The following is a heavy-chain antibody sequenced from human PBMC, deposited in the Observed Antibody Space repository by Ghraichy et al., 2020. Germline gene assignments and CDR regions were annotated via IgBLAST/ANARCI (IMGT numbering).Heavy chain of an antibody. CDR1: GGSISSSSYY. V-gene: IGHV4-39*01. J-gene: IGHJ4*02. CDR2: IYYSGST. Sequence: SETLSLTCTVSGGSISSSSYYWGWIRQPPGKGLEWIGSIYYSGSTYYNPSLKSRVTISVDTSKNQFSLKLSSETAADTAVYYCARIGRSSGLGYFDYWGQGTLVTVSS. CDR3: ARIGRSSGLGYFDY. D-gene: IGHD3-16*01.